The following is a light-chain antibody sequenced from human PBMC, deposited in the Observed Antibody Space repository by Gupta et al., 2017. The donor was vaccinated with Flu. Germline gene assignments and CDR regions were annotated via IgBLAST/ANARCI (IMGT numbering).Light chain of an antibody. V-gene: IGLV8-61*01. CDR1: SGSVSTSYY. CDR3: VLYMGSGISV. Sequence: TVTLPGRSNSGSVSTSYYPTWYQQTPGQAPRTLIYSTNTRSSGVPDRFSGSILGNKAALTITGAQADDESDYYCVLYMGSGISVFGGGTKLTVL. CDR2: STN. J-gene: IGLJ3*02.